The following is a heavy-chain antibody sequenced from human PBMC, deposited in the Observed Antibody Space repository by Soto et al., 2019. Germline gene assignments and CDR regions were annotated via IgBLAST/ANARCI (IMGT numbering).Heavy chain of an antibody. D-gene: IGHD2-15*01. CDR2: INHSGST. V-gene: IGHV4-34*01. Sequence: PSETLSLTCAVYGGSFSGYYWSWIRQPPGKGLEWIGEINHSGSTNYNPSLKSLVTISVDTSKNQFSLMLSSVTAADTAVYYCARGSSGCNGDGCYDLPFDHWGQGTLVTVSS. CDR3: ARGSSGCNGDGCYDLPFDH. CDR1: GGSFSGYY. J-gene: IGHJ4*02.